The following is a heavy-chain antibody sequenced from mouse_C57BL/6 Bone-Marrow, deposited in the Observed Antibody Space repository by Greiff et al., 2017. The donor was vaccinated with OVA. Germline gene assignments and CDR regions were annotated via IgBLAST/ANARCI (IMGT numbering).Heavy chain of an antibody. J-gene: IGHJ4*01. CDR3: ASPFYYYGSSLYAMDY. CDR1: GYTFTSYW. CDR2: INPSNGGT. D-gene: IGHD1-1*01. Sequence: QVQLQQPGTELVKPGASVKLSCKASGYTFTSYWMHWVKQRPGQGLEWIGNINPSNGGTNYNEKFKSKATLTVDKSSSTAYMQLSSLTSEDSAVYYCASPFYYYGSSLYAMDYWGQGTSVTVSS. V-gene: IGHV1-53*01.